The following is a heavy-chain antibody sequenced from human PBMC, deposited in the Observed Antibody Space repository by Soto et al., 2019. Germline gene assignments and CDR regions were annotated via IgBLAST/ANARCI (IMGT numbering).Heavy chain of an antibody. Sequence: QVRLVQSGAEVKKPGASVKVSCKASGYTFTTYGISWVRQAPGQGLEWVGWISAYNGKTNYAQKLQGRVTMTTDTSTSTVDMELRSLRSDDTAVYYCAGGDIGTTVTPGWGQGTLVTVSS. CDR3: AGGDIGTTVTPG. CDR1: GYTFTTYG. V-gene: IGHV1-18*01. J-gene: IGHJ4*02. CDR2: ISAYNGKT. D-gene: IGHD4-17*01.